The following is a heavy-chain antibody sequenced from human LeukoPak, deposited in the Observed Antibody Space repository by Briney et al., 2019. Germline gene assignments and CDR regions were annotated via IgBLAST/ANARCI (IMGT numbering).Heavy chain of an antibody. CDR3: VKYDSSGYYYVY. Sequence: PGGSLRLSCSASGFTFSSYPMHWVRQAPGKGLKYVSAISNNGGSTYYADSVKGRFTVSRDNSKNTLYLQMSSLRAEDTAVYYCVKYDSSGYYYVYWGQGTLVTVSS. CDR1: GFTFSSYP. D-gene: IGHD3-22*01. J-gene: IGHJ4*02. V-gene: IGHV3-64D*09. CDR2: ISNNGGST.